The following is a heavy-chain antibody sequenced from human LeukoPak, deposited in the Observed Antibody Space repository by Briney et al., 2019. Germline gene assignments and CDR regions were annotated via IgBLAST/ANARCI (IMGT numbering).Heavy chain of an antibody. CDR1: GFTFSSYG. CDR2: ISNDGSTK. V-gene: IGHV3-30*03. CDR3: ARGRSSYPMDYIFDF. J-gene: IGHJ4*02. D-gene: IGHD3-16*02. Sequence: GGSLRLSCAASGFTFSSYGMHWVRQAPGKGLEWVAVISNDGSTKKYADSVKSRFTISRDNSKNTLYVQMNSLRADDAAVYYCARGRSSYPMDYIFDFWGQGTLVTVSS.